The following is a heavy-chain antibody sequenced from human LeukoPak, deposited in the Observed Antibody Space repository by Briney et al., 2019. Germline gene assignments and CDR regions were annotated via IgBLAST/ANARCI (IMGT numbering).Heavy chain of an antibody. CDR1: GSTFSSHT. CDR2: ISSTSTVI. D-gene: IGHD2-2*01. CDR3: ARNLPAADY. V-gene: IGHV3-48*04. J-gene: IGHJ4*02. Sequence: GGSLRLSCAASGSTFSSHTMNWVRQAPGKGLEWVSYISSTSTVIYYADSVEGRFTISRDNAKNSLYLQMNSLRAEDTAVYYCARNLPAADYWGRGTLVTVSS.